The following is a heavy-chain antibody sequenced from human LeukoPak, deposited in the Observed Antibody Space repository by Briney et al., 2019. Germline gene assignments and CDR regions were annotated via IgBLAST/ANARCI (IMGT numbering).Heavy chain of an antibody. CDR1: GGSISSSSYY. V-gene: IGHV4-39*01. CDR2: IYYSGST. D-gene: IGHD6-19*01. CDR3: ARREWADSGWLYY. Sequence: SETLSLTCTVSGGSISSSSYYWGWIRQPPGKGLEWMGSIYYSGSTYYNPSLKSRVTISVDTSKNQFSLKLSSVTAADTAVYYCARREWADSGWLYYWGQGTLVTVSS. J-gene: IGHJ4*02.